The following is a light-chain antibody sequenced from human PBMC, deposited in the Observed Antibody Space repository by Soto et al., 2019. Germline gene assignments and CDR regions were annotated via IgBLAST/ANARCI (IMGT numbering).Light chain of an antibody. CDR2: YAS. CDR3: QQSNNLPRT. CDR1: QSVGSN. Sequence: EIELTQKPRKLSVSGGERATLSCLASQSVGSNLACYQQKPGQAPRLLIYYASTRAIIFPARSSDNVSVTDFTLTSTSFQTEDVAFHYFQQSNNLPRTFREGTKLDIK. J-gene: IGKJ1*01. V-gene: IGKV3-15*01.